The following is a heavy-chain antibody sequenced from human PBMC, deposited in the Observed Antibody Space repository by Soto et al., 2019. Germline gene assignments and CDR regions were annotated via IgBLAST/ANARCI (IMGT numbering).Heavy chain of an antibody. CDR1: GYTFTSYY. Sequence: GASVKVACKASGYTFTSYYMHWVRQAPGQGLEWMGIINPSGGSTSYAQKFQGRVTMTRDTSTSTVYMELSSLRSEDTAVYYCARDLLTYCSGGSCYSDYFDYWGQGTLVTVSS. CDR3: ARDLLTYCSGGSCYSDYFDY. V-gene: IGHV1-46*01. D-gene: IGHD2-15*01. CDR2: INPSGGST. J-gene: IGHJ4*02.